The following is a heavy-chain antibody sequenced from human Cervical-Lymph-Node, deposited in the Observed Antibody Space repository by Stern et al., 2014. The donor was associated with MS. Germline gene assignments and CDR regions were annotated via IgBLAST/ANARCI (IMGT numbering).Heavy chain of an antibody. Sequence: VQLVESGGGVVQPWGSLRLSCAASGFPFSSYCLHWVRQAPGKGLEWVTVIWYDGSIKQYADSVMGRFTISKDNDRSTLHLQMNSLRAEDTAVYYCARGGLWGAYAPMDVWGQGTTVTVSS. J-gene: IGHJ6*02. D-gene: IGHD3-16*01. CDR2: IWYDGSIK. V-gene: IGHV3-33*01. CDR3: ARGGLWGAYAPMDV. CDR1: GFPFSSYC.